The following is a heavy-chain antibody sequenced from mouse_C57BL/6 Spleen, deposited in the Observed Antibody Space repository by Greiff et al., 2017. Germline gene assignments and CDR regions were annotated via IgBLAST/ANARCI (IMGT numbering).Heavy chain of an antibody. Sequence: QVQLKQSGPGLVAPSQSLSITCTVSGFSLTSYAISWVRQPPGKGLEWLGVIWTGGGTNYNSALKSRLSISKDNSKSQVFLKMNSLQTDDTARYXCASLYYDYDGFAYWGQGTLVTVSA. J-gene: IGHJ3*01. CDR2: IWTGGGT. D-gene: IGHD2-4*01. CDR3: ASLYYDYDGFAY. V-gene: IGHV2-9-1*01. CDR1: GFSLTSYA.